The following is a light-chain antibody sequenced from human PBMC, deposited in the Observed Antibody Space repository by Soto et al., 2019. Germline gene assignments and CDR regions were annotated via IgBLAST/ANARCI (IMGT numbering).Light chain of an antibody. Sequence: QSVLTQPPSASGTPGQRVTISCSGSSSNIGSNTVNWYQHLPGTAPKLLIYRNNQRPSGVPDRFSGSTSGTSASLAISGLQSEDEADYYCAEWDDSLNGPGVVFGGGTKLTVL. V-gene: IGLV1-44*01. CDR1: SSNIGSNT. CDR3: AEWDDSLNGPGVV. CDR2: RNN. J-gene: IGLJ2*01.